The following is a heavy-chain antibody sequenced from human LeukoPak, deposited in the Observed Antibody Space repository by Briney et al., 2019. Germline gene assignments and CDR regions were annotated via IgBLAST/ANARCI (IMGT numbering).Heavy chain of an antibody. CDR2: IKSKTDGGTT. CDR1: GFTFSNAW. V-gene: IGHV3-15*01. CDR3: TTDYYYDILTGYYTPLDYFDY. J-gene: IGHJ4*02. Sequence: GGSLRLSCAASGFTFSNAWMSWVRQAPGKGLEWVGRIKSKTDGGTTDYAAPVNGRFTISRDDSKNTLYLQMNSLKTEDTAVYYCTTDYYYDILTGYYTPLDYFDYWGQGTLVTVSS. D-gene: IGHD3-9*01.